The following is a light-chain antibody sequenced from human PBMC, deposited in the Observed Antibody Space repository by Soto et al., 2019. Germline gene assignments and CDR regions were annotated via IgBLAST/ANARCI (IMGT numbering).Light chain of an antibody. CDR3: QQYESSSRT. Sequence: ETVLTQSPGTLSLSPGETATLSCWASQSVSSSNLAWYQQKPGQAPRLLIYGASSRATGIPDRFSGSGSGTDFTLTISRLESEDFAVYYCQQYESSSRTFGQGTKLEIK. J-gene: IGKJ2*01. V-gene: IGKV3-20*01. CDR1: QSVSSSN. CDR2: GAS.